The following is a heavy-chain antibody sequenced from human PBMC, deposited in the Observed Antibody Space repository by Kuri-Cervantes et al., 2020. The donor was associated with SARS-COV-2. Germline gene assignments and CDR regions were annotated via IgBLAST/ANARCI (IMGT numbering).Heavy chain of an antibody. D-gene: IGHD1-26*01. CDR2: IYYSGST. CDR1: GGSISSGDYY. Sequence: SETLSLTCTVSGGSISSGDYYWSWIRQPPGKGLEWIGYIYYSGSTYYNPSLKSRVTISVDTSKNQFSLKLSSVTAADTAVYYCARGVPDGSGSYFFDNFDYWGQGTLVTVSS. J-gene: IGHJ4*02. CDR3: ARGVPDGSGSYFFDNFDY. V-gene: IGHV4-30-4*08.